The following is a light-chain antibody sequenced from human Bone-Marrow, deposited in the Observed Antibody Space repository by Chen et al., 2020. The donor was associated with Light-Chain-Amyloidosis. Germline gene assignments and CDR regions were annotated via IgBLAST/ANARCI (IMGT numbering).Light chain of an antibody. CDR1: NIGYTS. V-gene: IGLV3-21*02. CDR3: QERDRSSDRPV. Sequence: SYVLTQPSSVSVAPGQTATIACGGNNIGYTSVHWYQQTPGQAPLLVVYDDSDRPSGIPERLSGSNSGNTATLTISRVEAGDEADYYCQERDRSSDRPVFGGGTKLTVL. J-gene: IGLJ3*02. CDR2: DDS.